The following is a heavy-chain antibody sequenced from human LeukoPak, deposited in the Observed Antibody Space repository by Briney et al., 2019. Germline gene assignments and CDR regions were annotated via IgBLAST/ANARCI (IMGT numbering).Heavy chain of an antibody. Sequence: PSETLSLTCILSRGFIISYYWTWIRQSPGKGLECIGYIYYTVGTSYNPSLQSRVTISVDTSKNQFSLRLNSVPAADTAVYYCARLHHDYGSGTYGGAYNYYMDVWGKGTTVTVSS. CDR3: ARLHHDYGSGTYGGAYNYYMDV. CDR2: IYYTVGT. D-gene: IGHD3-10*01. CDR1: RGFIISYY. V-gene: IGHV4-59*01. J-gene: IGHJ6*03.